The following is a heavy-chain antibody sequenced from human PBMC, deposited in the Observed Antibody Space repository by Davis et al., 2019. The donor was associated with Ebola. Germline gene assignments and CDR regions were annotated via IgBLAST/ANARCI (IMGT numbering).Heavy chain of an antibody. D-gene: IGHD2-15*01. CDR3: AGGLNWDIVVVVAAQDDAFDI. CDR2: IIPIFGTA. CDR1: GGTFSSYA. Sequence: AASVRVSCKASGGTFSSYAISWVRQAPGQGLEWMGGIIPIFGTANYAQKFQGRVTITADESTSTAYMELSSLRSEDTAVYYCAGGLNWDIVVVVAAQDDAFDIWGQGTMVTVSS. J-gene: IGHJ3*02. V-gene: IGHV1-69*13.